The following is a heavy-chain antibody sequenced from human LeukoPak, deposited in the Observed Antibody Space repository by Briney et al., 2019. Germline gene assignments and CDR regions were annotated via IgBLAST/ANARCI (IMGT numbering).Heavy chain of an antibody. Sequence: GGSLRLSCSTSGFTFNSHGFHWLRQAPGKGLEWVAAISDDGLKTYYIDSVKGRFTISRDDSKNAVSLQMTSLRSEDTAMYYCARRHLRGNTLRGGHHHDPWGLGTLVAASP. CDR2: ISDDGLKT. D-gene: IGHD1-14*01. CDR1: GFTFNSHG. J-gene: IGHJ5*02. CDR3: ARRHLRGNTLRGGHHHDP. V-gene: IGHV3-30*03.